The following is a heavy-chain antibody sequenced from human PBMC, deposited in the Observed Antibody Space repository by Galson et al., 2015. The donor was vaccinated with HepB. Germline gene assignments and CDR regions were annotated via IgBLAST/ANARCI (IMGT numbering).Heavy chain of an antibody. Sequence: SVKVSCKASGGTFSSYAISWVRQAPGQGLEWMGGIIPIFGTANYAQKFQGRVTITADESTSTAYMELSSLRSEDTAVYYCARFRPLSIAAAWDYYMDVWGKGTTVTVSS. CDR2: IIPIFGTA. J-gene: IGHJ6*03. V-gene: IGHV1-69*13. CDR3: ARFRPLSIAAAWDYYMDV. CDR1: GGTFSSYA. D-gene: IGHD6-13*01.